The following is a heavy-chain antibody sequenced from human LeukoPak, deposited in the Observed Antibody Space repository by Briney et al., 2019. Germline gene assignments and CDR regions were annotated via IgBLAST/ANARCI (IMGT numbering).Heavy chain of an antibody. V-gene: IGHV3-23*01. CDR1: GFTFSSYA. J-gene: IGHJ3*02. D-gene: IGHD3-22*01. CDR3: AKGPYYYDSSAYHYGAFDI. Sequence: GGSLRLSCAASGFTFSSYAMSWVRQAPGKGLEWVSAISGSGGSTYHADSVKGRFTISRDNSKNTLYLQMNSLRAEDTAVYYCAKGPYYYDSSAYHYGAFDIWGQGTMVTVSS. CDR2: ISGSGGST.